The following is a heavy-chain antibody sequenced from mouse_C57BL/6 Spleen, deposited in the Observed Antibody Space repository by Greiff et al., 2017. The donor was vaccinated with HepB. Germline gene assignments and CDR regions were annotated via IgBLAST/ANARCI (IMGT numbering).Heavy chain of an antibody. J-gene: IGHJ2*01. D-gene: IGHD1-1*01. CDR2: ISYSGST. CDR3: ARGPSYGSSYYFDY. CDR1: GYSITSGYD. V-gene: IGHV3-1*01. Sequence: DVKLQESGPGMVKPSQSLSLTCTVTGYSITSGYDWHWIRHFPGNKLEWMGYISYSGSTNYNPSLKSRISITHDTSKNHFFLKLNSVTTEDTATYYCARGPSYGSSYYFDYWGQGTTLTVSS.